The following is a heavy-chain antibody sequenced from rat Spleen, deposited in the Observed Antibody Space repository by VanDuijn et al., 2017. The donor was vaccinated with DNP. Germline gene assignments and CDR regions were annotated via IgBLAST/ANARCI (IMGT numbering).Heavy chain of an antibody. Sequence: VQLKESGPGLVQPSQTLSLTCTVSGFSLTNYGVIWVRQAPTKGLERVATISYDGRSTYYRDSVKGRFTISRDNAKTTLYLQMDSLRSEDTATYYCARHRTTSPYYYVMDAWGQGASVTVSS. D-gene: IGHD1-10*01. J-gene: IGHJ4*01. CDR1: GFSLTNYG. CDR3: ARHRTTSPYYYVMDA. CDR2: ISYDGRST. V-gene: IGHV5-29*01.